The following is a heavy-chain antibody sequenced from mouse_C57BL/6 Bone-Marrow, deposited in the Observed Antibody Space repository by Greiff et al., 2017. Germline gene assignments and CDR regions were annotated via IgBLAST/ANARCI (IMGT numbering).Heavy chain of an antibody. Sequence: EVKLMESGGGLVKPGGSLKLSCAASGFTFSSYAMSWVRQTPEKRLEWVATISDGGSYTYYPDNVKGRFTISRDNAKNNLYLQMSHLKSEDTAMYYCASYGSSYYYAMDYGGQGTSVTVSS. D-gene: IGHD1-1*01. CDR1: GFTFSSYA. V-gene: IGHV5-4*03. CDR3: ASYGSSYYYAMDY. CDR2: ISDGGSYT. J-gene: IGHJ4*01.